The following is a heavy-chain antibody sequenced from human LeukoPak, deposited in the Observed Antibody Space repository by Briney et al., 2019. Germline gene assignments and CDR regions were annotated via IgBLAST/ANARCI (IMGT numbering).Heavy chain of an antibody. Sequence: GGSLRLSCAASGFIFSTYSMSWVRQAPGKGLEWVSSISSSSNYIYYGDSLRGRFTISRDNAKNSLYLQMNSLSPDDTAVYYCAREGAWWFGEVWGQGALVTVSS. J-gene: IGHJ4*02. CDR1: GFIFSTYS. CDR2: ISSSSNYI. CDR3: AREGAWWFGEV. V-gene: IGHV3-21*01. D-gene: IGHD3-10*01.